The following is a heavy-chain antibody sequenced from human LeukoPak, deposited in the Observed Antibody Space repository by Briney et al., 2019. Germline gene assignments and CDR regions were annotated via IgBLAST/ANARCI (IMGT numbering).Heavy chain of an antibody. CDR2: ISGSGGST. J-gene: IGHJ4*02. CDR1: GFTFSSYA. CDR3: AKDSTLAMGFCSGGSCYPYYFDY. D-gene: IGHD2-15*01. Sequence: SGGSLRLSCAASGFTFSSYAMSWVRQAPGKGLEWVSAISGSGGSTYYADSVKGRFTISRDTSKNTLYLQMNSLRAEDTAVYYCAKDSTLAMGFCSGGSCYPYYFDYWGQGTLVTVSS. V-gene: IGHV3-23*01.